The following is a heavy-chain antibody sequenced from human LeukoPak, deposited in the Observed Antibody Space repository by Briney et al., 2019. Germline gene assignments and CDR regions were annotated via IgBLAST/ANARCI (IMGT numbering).Heavy chain of an antibody. D-gene: IGHD3-9*01. J-gene: IGHJ4*02. V-gene: IGHV4-31*03. Sequence: PSQTLSLTCTVSGGSISSGGYYWSWIRQHPGKGLEGIGYIYYSGSTYYNPSLKSRVTISVDTSKNQFSLKLSSVTAADTAVYYCARLKDYDILTGYFPFDYWGQGTLVTVSS. CDR1: GGSISSGGYY. CDR3: ARLKDYDILTGYFPFDY. CDR2: IYYSGST.